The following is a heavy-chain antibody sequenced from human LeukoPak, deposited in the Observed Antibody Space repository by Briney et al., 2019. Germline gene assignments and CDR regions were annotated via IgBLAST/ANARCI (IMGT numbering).Heavy chain of an antibody. Sequence: GGSLRLSCAASGFTFSSYSMNWVRQAPGKGLEWVSSISSSSSYIYYADSVKGRFTISRDNAKNSLYLQMNSLRAEDTAVYYCARDPPTVVTPRFDYWGQGTLVTVSS. J-gene: IGHJ4*02. V-gene: IGHV3-21*01. CDR2: ISSSSSYI. CDR3: ARDPPTVVTPRFDY. D-gene: IGHD4-23*01. CDR1: GFTFSSYS.